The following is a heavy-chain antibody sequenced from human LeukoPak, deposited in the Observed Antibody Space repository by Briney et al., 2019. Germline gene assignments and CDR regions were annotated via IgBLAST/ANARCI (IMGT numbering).Heavy chain of an antibody. D-gene: IGHD4-17*01. CDR2: IYSGGST. J-gene: IGHJ4*02. CDR1: GFTVSSDY. V-gene: IGHV3-66*01. CDR3: ARSDYGDNVFGVFFDC. Sequence: GGSLRLSCAASGFTVSSDYMSWVRQAPGKGLEWVSVIYSGGSTYYADSVKGRFTISRDNSKNTLFLQMNSLRAEDTAVYYCARSDYGDNVFGVFFDCWGQGTLVTVSS.